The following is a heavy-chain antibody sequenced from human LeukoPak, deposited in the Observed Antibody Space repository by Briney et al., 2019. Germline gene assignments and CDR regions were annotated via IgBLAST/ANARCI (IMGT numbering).Heavy chain of an antibody. V-gene: IGHV4-59*08. CDR1: GGSLNSYY. Sequence: SETLSLTCTVSGGSLNSYYWGWIRQSTGKGLERIGYIYYTGSTNYNSSLKSRVAISVDTSKNQFSLKVSSVTAGDTAIYYCVRHGESGRHHSYFDYWGQGTLVTVSS. CDR3: VRHGESGRHHSYFDY. CDR2: IYYTGST. J-gene: IGHJ4*02. D-gene: IGHD6-25*01.